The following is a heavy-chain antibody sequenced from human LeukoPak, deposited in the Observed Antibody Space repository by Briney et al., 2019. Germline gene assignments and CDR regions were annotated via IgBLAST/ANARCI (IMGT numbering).Heavy chain of an antibody. Sequence: GGSLRLSCAASGFTFSSYAMHWVRQAPGKGLEWVAVISYDGSNKYYADSVKGRFTISRDNSKNTLYLQMNSLRSEDTAVYYCARVNIVSTITEVDYWGRGTLVTVSS. V-gene: IGHV3-30*04. CDR3: ARVNIVSTITEVDY. CDR2: ISYDGSNK. D-gene: IGHD5/OR15-5a*01. J-gene: IGHJ4*02. CDR1: GFTFSSYA.